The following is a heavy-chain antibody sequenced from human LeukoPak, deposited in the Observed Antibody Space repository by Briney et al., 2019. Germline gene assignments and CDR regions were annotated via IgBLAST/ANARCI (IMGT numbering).Heavy chain of an antibody. CDR2: INPNSGGT. V-gene: IGHV1-2*02. Sequence: ASVKVSCKASGYTFTGYYMHWVRQAPGQGLEWMGWINPNSGGTNYAQKFQGRVTMTRDTSISTAYMELSRLRSDDTAVYYCAREGGGYYDSSGSLPWGYYYYYYMDVWGKGTTVTISS. D-gene: IGHD3-22*01. CDR3: AREGGGYYDSSGSLPWGYYYYYYMDV. CDR1: GYTFTGYY. J-gene: IGHJ6*03.